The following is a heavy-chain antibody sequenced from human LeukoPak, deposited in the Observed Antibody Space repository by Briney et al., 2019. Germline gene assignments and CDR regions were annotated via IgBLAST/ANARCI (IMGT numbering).Heavy chain of an antibody. D-gene: IGHD2-2*01. Sequence: SVKVSCKASGGTFSSSAISWVRQAPGQGLEWVGGFIPVYGTPNYAQKFRGRVTITTDESTSTAYMELSSLRSEDTAVYYCARSAMAYYYYYMDVWGKGTTVTVSS. V-gene: IGHV1-69*05. J-gene: IGHJ6*03. CDR3: ARSAMAYYYYYMDV. CDR2: FIPVYGTP. CDR1: GGTFSSSA.